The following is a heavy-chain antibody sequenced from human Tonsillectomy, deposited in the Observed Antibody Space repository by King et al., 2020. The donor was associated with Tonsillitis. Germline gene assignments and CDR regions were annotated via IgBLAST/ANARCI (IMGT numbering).Heavy chain of an antibody. CDR2: ISVYNGNT. CDR3: ARFLPFRYYYYMDV. D-gene: IGHD3-3*02. Sequence: QLVQSGAEVKKPGASVKVSCKASGYTFTSYGISWVRQAPGQGLEWMGWISVYNGNTNYAQKLQGRVTMTTDTSTSTAYMELRSLRSDDTAVYYCARFLPFRYYYYMDVWVKGTTVTVSS. J-gene: IGHJ6*03. V-gene: IGHV1-18*01. CDR1: GYTFTSYG.